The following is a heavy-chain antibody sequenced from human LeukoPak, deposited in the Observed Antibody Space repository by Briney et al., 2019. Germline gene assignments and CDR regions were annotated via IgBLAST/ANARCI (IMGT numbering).Heavy chain of an antibody. Sequence: SETLSLTCTVFGGSMSRYYWTWIRQPPGKGLEWIGYIYNSRSTNYNPSLKSRVTISVDTSKNQFSLKLNSVNAADTAVYYCARRNILTEGEAFDIWGQGTMVTVSS. CDR1: GGSMSRYY. V-gene: IGHV4-59*08. J-gene: IGHJ3*02. D-gene: IGHD3-9*01. CDR2: IYNSRST. CDR3: ARRNILTEGEAFDI.